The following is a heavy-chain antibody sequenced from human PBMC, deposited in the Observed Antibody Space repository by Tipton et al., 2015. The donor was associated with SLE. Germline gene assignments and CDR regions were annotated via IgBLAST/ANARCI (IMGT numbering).Heavy chain of an antibody. Sequence: TLSLTCTVSGGSISSYYWSWIRQPPGKGLEWIGYIYYSGSTNYNPSLKSRVTISVDTSKNQFSLKLSSVTAADTAVYYCASAHPSYWCFDLWGRGTLVTVSS. CDR2: IYYSGST. CDR1: GGSISSYY. CDR3: ASAHPSYWCFDL. J-gene: IGHJ2*01. V-gene: IGHV4-59*01.